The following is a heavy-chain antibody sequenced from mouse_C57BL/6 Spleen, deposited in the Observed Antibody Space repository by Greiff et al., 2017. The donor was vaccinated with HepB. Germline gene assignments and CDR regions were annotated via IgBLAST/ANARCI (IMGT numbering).Heavy chain of an antibody. CDR3: ATLRQLRLRFAY. CDR2: IDPNSGGT. CDR1: GYTFTSYW. Sequence: QVQLKQPGAELVKPGASVKLSCKASGYTFTSYWMHWVKQRPGRGLEWIGRIDPNSGGTKYNEKFKSKATLTVDKPSSTAYMQLSSLTSEDSAVYYCATLRQLRLRFAYWGQGTLVTVSA. J-gene: IGHJ3*01. V-gene: IGHV1-72*01. D-gene: IGHD3-2*02.